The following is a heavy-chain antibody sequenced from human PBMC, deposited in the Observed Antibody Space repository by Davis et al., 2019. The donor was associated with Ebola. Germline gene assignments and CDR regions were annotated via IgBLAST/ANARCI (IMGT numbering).Heavy chain of an antibody. D-gene: IGHD3-3*01. CDR3: ARGGSGSPFDY. V-gene: IGHV4-59*01. Sequence: MPPETLSLTCTVSGGSISSYYWSWIRQPPGKGLEWIAYIYYSGNTNYTPTLKSRVTISLDTSKNQFSLRLNSVTAADTAVYYRARGGSGSPFDYWGKGTLLTVSA. CDR2: IYYSGNT. CDR1: GGSISSYY. J-gene: IGHJ4*02.